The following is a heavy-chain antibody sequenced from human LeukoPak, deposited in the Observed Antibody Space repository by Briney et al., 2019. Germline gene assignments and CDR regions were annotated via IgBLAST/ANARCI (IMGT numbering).Heavy chain of an antibody. Sequence: SGTLSLTCAVSGGSISSSNWWSWVRQSPGTGLEWIGKIYHTGSTNYNPSLKSRVTISVDKSKNQFSLKLSSVTAADTAVYYCARGRGAAGLNYWGQGTLVTVSS. V-gene: IGHV4-4*02. CDR3: ARGRGAAGLNY. J-gene: IGHJ4*02. CDR2: IYHTGST. D-gene: IGHD6-13*01. CDR1: GGSISSSNW.